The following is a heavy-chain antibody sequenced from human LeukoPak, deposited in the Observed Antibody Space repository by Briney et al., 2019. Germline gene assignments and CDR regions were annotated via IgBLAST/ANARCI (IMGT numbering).Heavy chain of an antibody. J-gene: IGHJ4*02. Sequence: PSETLSLTCTVSGGSVTSYYWSWIRQPPGKGLEWIGYIYYNGGTNYNPSLRSRITISLDTSKNQFALRLSSVTATDTAVYYCAGGGDNAKTGYWGQGTLVTAS. V-gene: IGHV4-59*08. CDR2: IYYNGGT. CDR1: GGSVTSYY. D-gene: IGHD2-15*01. CDR3: AGGGDNAKTGY.